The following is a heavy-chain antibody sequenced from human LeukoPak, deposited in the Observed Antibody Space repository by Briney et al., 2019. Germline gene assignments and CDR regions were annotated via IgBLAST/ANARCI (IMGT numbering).Heavy chain of an antibody. CDR3: ASRPARPLKLLGYSSGWYFDY. CDR1: GFTFSSYA. CDR2: ISYDGSNK. D-gene: IGHD6-19*01. V-gene: IGHV3-30-3*01. Sequence: PGGSLRLSCAASGFTFSSYAMHWVRQAPGKGLEWVAVISYDGSNKYYADSVKGRFTISRDNSKNTLYLQMNSLRAEDTAVYYCASRPARPLKLLGYSSGWYFDYWGQGTLVTVPS. J-gene: IGHJ4*02.